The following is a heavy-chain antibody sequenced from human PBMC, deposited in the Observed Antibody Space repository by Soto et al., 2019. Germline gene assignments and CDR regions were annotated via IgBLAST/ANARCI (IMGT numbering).Heavy chain of an antibody. V-gene: IGHV3-48*02. J-gene: IGHJ4*02. CDR1: GFTFSGYS. D-gene: IGHD1-26*01. CDR2: ISSGSKTI. CDR3: AREDILGARSFDY. Sequence: GGSLRLSCAAFGFTFSGYSVNWVRQAPGKGLEWVSYISSGSKTICYADSVKGRFTVSRDNARNSQYLQMNSLRDEDTAVYYCAREDILGARSFDYWGQGTLVTVSS.